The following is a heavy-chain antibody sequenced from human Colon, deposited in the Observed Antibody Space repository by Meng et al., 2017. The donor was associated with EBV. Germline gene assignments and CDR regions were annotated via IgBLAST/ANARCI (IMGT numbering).Heavy chain of an antibody. V-gene: IGHV4-61*01. D-gene: IGHD3-10*01. CDR2: IYYIGGT. J-gene: IGHJ5*02. CDR3: ARVSGRSFDP. CDR1: GASGATGRYY. Sequence: LQESGPGLVNPSATLSLTCTVSGASGATGRYYWSWIRQPPGKGLEWIAYIYYIGGTNYNPSLKSRLTISLDTSKNQFSLSLRSVTAADTAVYYCARVSGRSFDPWGQGTLVTVSS.